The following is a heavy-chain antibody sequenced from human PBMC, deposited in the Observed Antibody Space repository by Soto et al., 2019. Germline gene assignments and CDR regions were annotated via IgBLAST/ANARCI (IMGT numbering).Heavy chain of an antibody. J-gene: IGHJ6*02. CDR1: GYTFTSYY. CDR3: ARGRNADYGWHYTMDV. CDR2: INPSGGST. V-gene: IGHV1-46*04. D-gene: IGHD4-17*01. Sequence: QVQLVQSGAEVKKPGASVKVSCKASGYTFTSYYMHWVRQAPGQGLEWMGIINPSGGSTRYAQKLQGRVTMTRDTSTGTVYMELSSLRSEDTAVYYCARGRNADYGWHYTMDVWGQGTTVTVSS.